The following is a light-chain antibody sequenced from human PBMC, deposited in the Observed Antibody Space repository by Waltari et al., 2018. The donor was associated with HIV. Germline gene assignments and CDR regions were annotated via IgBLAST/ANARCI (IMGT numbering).Light chain of an antibody. CDR1: SSDVGGYTS. CDR2: DVT. CDR3: KSKTSSTTPCV. V-gene: IGLV2-14*03. Sequence: QSALTQPASVSGSPGQSITISCTGPSSDVGGYTSVAWYQQHPGKAPRLIIYDVTNRPSGVSKRFSGSKSGNTASLTISGLQADDEADYYCKSKTSSTTPCVFGTGTKVTVL. J-gene: IGLJ1*01.